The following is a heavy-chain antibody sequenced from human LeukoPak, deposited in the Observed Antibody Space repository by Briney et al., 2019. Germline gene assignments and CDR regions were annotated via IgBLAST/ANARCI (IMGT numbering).Heavy chain of an antibody. CDR1: GFIFSSHH. CDR2: ISYDDSFI. Sequence: GGSLRLSCAASGFIFSSHHMHWVRQPPGKGLEWVSSISYDDSFIYYGNSMKGRFTISRDNANNLLYLQMNSLRPEDTAVYYCATSPRYKQQLGYFDYWGQGTLVTVS. D-gene: IGHD6-13*01. CDR3: ATSPRYKQQLGYFDY. V-gene: IGHV3-21*01. J-gene: IGHJ4*02.